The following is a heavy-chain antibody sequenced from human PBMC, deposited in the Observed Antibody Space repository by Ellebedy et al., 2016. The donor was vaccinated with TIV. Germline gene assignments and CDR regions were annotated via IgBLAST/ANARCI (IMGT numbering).Heavy chain of an antibody. V-gene: IGHV4-59*01. CDR2: IYYSGST. CDR1: GGSISSYY. D-gene: IGHD3-10*01. J-gene: IGHJ5*02. CDR3: ARFGLWFGEFNWFDP. Sequence: SETLSLTXTVPGGSISSYYWSWIRQPPGKGLEWIGYIYYSGSTNYNPSLKSRVTISVDTSKNQFSLKLSSVTAADTAVYYCARFGLWFGEFNWFDPWGQGTLVTVSS.